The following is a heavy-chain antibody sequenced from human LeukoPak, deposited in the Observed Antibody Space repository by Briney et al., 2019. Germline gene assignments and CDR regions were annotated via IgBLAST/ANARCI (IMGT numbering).Heavy chain of an antibody. D-gene: IGHD5-18*01. J-gene: IGHJ4*02. Sequence: PGGSLRLSCAASGFTFSSYSMNWVRQAPGKGLEWVAAVSAGHHAFYAGSVKGRFTVSREDAKNSLYLQMNSLRAGDTAVYYCVREARGYHYTYFDYWGQGSLVTVSS. CDR3: VREARGYHYTYFDY. V-gene: IGHV3-13*01. CDR2: VSAGHHA. CDR1: GFTFSSYS.